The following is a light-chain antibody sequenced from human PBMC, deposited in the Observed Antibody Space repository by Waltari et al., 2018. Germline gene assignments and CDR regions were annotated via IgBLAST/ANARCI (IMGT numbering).Light chain of an antibody. V-gene: IGKV4-1*01. CDR3: HQYYTTPRT. CDR2: WAF. CDR1: LSVLDYYNGKTY. J-gene: IGKJ1*01. Sequence: DTVLSQSPDSLSVSLGERATINCKSSLSVLDYYNGKTYLAWYQQKPGQPPRLLISWAFPRESGVPERFSGSGSRTDFTLRIASLQAEDVAVYYCHQYYTTPRTFGQGTRVEI.